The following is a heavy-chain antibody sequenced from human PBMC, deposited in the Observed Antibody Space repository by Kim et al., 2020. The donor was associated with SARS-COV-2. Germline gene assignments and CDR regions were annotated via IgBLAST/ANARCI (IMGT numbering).Heavy chain of an antibody. CDR1: GFTFSNYG. V-gene: IGHV3-33*01. CDR2: IWYDGSNK. Sequence: LSLTCAASGFTFSNYGMHWVRQAPGKGLEWVAVIWYDGSNKYYADSVKGRFTISRDNSKNTLYLQMNSLRAEDTAVYYCARGARGYDPEYHFDYWGQGTLVTVSS. D-gene: IGHD5-12*01. J-gene: IGHJ4*02. CDR3: ARGARGYDPEYHFDY.